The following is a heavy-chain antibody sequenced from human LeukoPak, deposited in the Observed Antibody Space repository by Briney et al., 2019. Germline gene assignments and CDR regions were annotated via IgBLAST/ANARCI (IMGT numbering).Heavy chain of an antibody. CDR3: TRGSIAYYYMDV. Sequence: PSETLSLTCTVFGGSISSSSYYWGWIRQPPGKGLERIGNIYYSGSTNYNPSLKSRVTISVDTSKNQFSLKLSSVTAADTAVYYCTRGSIAYYYMDVWGKGTTVTISS. D-gene: IGHD3-22*01. J-gene: IGHJ6*03. CDR1: GGSISSSSYY. V-gene: IGHV4-39*07. CDR2: IYYSGST.